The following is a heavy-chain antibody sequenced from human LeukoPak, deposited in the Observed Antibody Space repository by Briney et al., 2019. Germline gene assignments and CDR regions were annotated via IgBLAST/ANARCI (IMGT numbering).Heavy chain of an antibody. CDR2: IYTSGST. CDR1: GGSITSGSYY. CDR3: ARGPGYYGSGSYPSVY. J-gene: IGHJ4*02. V-gene: IGHV4-61*02. Sequence: SETLSHTCTVSGGSITSGSYYRSWIRQPAGKGLEWIGRIYTSGSTNYNPSLKTRVTISLDTSKNQFSLKLSSVTAADTAVYYCARGPGYYGSGSYPSVYWDQGTLVTISS. D-gene: IGHD3-10*01.